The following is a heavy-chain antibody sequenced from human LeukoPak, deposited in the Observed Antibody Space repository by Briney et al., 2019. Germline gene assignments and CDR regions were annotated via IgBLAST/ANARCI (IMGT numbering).Heavy chain of an antibody. CDR2: IYYSGST. CDR1: GGSISSHY. CDR3: ARGVQQYYYYMDV. J-gene: IGHJ6*03. D-gene: IGHD3-10*01. V-gene: IGHV4-59*11. Sequence: SETLSLTCTVSGGSISSHYWSWIRQPPGKGLEWIGYIYYSGSTNYNPSLKSRVTISVDTSKNQFSLKLSSVTAADTAVYYCARGVQQYYYYMDVWGKGTTVTISS.